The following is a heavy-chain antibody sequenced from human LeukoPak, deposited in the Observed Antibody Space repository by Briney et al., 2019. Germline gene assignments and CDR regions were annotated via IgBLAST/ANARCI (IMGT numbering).Heavy chain of an antibody. D-gene: IGHD6-13*01. V-gene: IGHV3-20*04. CDR1: GSTFDAYG. J-gene: IGHJ4*02. CDR3: ARDLKRIAAAQPPEFDY. CDR2: INWNGGST. Sequence: GRSLRLSCAASGSTFDAYGMSWVRQAPGKGLEWVSCINWNGGSTGYADSVKGRFTISRDNAKNSLYLQMNSLRAEDTALYYCARDLKRIAAAQPPEFDYWGQGTLVTVSS.